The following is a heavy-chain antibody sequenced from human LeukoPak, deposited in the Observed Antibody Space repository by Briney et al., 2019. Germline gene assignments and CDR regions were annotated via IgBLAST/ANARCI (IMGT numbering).Heavy chain of an antibody. CDR3: ARVGGLMYYYGSPI. D-gene: IGHD3-10*01. CDR2: MNPNSGNT. CDR1: GYTFTSYD. Sequence: ASVKVSCKASGYTFTSYDINWVRQATGQGLEWMGWMNPNSGNTGYARKFQGRVTMTRNTSISTAYMELSSLRSEDTAVYYCARVGGLMYYYGSPIWGQGTMVTVSS. V-gene: IGHV1-8*01. J-gene: IGHJ3*02.